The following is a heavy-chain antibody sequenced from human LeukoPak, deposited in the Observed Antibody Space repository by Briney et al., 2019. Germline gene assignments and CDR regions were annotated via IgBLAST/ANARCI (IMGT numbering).Heavy chain of an antibody. CDR2: IYYSGST. CDR1: GGSISSYY. Sequence: PSETLSLTCTVSGGSISSYYWSWIRQPPGKGLEWTGYIYYSGSTNYNPSLKSRVTISVDTSKNQFSLKLSSVTAADTAVYYCARVGDYGDYYYYGMDVWGQGTTVTVSS. J-gene: IGHJ6*02. D-gene: IGHD4-17*01. CDR3: ARVGDYGDYYYYGMDV. V-gene: IGHV4-59*01.